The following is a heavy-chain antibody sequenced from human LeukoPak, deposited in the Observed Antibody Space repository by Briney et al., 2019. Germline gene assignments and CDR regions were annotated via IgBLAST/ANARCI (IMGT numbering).Heavy chain of an antibody. D-gene: IGHD6-13*01. CDR3: ARVETTAAGNWFDP. CDR2: FYYSGST. J-gene: IGHJ5*02. V-gene: IGHV4-39*01. Sequence: PSETLSLTCTVSGGSISSSSYNWAWIRQPPGKGLEWIGSFYYSGSTYYNASLKGRVTISVDTSRNQFPLKLTSVTAADTALYYCARVETTAAGNWFDPWGQGTLVTVSS. CDR1: GGSISSSSYN.